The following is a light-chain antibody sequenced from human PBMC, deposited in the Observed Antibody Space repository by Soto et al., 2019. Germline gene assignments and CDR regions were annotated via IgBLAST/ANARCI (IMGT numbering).Light chain of an antibody. V-gene: IGLV1-51*01. CDR3: ATWDDSLSSVI. CDR1: SSNIGNDY. Sequence: QSVLTQPPSVSAAPGEKVSISCSGSSSNIGNDYVSWYQQLPGTAPKLLIYDNDKRPSGIPDRFSGSKSGTSATLGITGLQTGDDAGYHGATWDDSLSSVIFGGGTKLTVL. CDR2: DND. J-gene: IGLJ2*01.